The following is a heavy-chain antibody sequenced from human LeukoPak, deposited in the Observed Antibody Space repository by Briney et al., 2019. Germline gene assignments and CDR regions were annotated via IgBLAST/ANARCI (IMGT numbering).Heavy chain of an antibody. CDR1: GYTFTRYY. CDR2: INPNSGST. J-gene: IGHJ4*02. Sequence: GASVTVSCKASGYTFTRYYMHWVRQAPAQRLEWMGWINPNSGSTNYEQKFQGRVTMTRDTSISTAYMELSRLRSDDTAVYYCARGSDDFWSGYSTSYCGQGPLVTVSS. D-gene: IGHD3-3*01. V-gene: IGHV1-2*02. CDR3: ARGSDDFWSGYSTSY.